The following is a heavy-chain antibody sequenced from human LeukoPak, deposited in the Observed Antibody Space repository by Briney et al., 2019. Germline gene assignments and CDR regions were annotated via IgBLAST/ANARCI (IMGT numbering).Heavy chain of an antibody. CDR3: AKPYDSSGYYYNY. D-gene: IGHD3-22*01. J-gene: IGHJ4*02. Sequence: PGGSLRLSCAASGFTFSSYAMSWVRQAPGKGLEWVSAINGSGGSTYYADSVKGRFTISRDNSKNTLYLQMNSLRAEDTAVYYCAKPYDSSGYYYNYWGQGTLVTVSS. V-gene: IGHV3-23*01. CDR1: GFTFSSYA. CDR2: INGSGGST.